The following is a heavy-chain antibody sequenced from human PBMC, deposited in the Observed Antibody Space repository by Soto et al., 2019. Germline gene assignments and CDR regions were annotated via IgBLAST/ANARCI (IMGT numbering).Heavy chain of an antibody. CDR2: ISWNSGSI. D-gene: IGHD6-6*01. Sequence: EVQLVESGGGLVQPGRSLRLSCAASGFTFDDYAMHWVRQAPGKGLEWVSGISWNSGSIGYADSVKGRFTISRDNAKNSLYLQMNSLRAEDTALYYCAKDRRSSAYYFDYWGQGTLVTVSS. CDR3: AKDRRSSAYYFDY. CDR1: GFTFDDYA. J-gene: IGHJ4*02. V-gene: IGHV3-9*01.